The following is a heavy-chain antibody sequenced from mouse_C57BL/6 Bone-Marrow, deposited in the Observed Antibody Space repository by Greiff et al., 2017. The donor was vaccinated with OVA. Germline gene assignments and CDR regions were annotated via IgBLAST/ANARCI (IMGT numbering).Heavy chain of an antibody. D-gene: IGHD2-3*01. CDR2: IDPSDSYT. CDR1: GYTFTSYW. V-gene: IGHV1-50*01. CDR3: ARTMVTTLRWYFDV. Sequence: QVQLQQSGAELVKPGASVKLSCKASGYTFTSYWMQWVKQRPGQGLEWIGEIDPSDSYTNYNQKFKGKATLTVDTSSSTAYMQLSSLTSEDSAVYYCARTMVTTLRWYFDVWGTGTTVTVSS. J-gene: IGHJ1*03.